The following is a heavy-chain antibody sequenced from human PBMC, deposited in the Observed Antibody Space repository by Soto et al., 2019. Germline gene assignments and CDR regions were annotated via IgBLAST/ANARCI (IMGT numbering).Heavy chain of an antibody. CDR3: ARSDFWSGYYTTGRFDY. CDR2: IYYSGST. J-gene: IGHJ4*02. D-gene: IGHD3-3*01. CDR1: GGSISSSSYY. V-gene: IGHV4-39*01. Sequence: QLQLQESGPGLVKPSETLSLTRTVSGGSISSSSYYWGWIRQPPGKGLEWIGSIYYSGSTYYNPSLKSRVTISVDTSKNQFSLKLSSVTAADTAVYYCARSDFWSGYYTTGRFDYWGQGTLVTVSS.